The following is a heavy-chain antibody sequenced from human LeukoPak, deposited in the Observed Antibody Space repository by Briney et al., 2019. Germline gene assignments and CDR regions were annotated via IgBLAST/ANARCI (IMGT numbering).Heavy chain of an antibody. Sequence: ASVKVSCKASGYTFTGYYMHWVRQAPGQGLEWMGWINPNSGGTNYAQKFQGRVTMTRDTSISTAYMELSRLRSDDTAVYYCARYSYDRKGFDTWGQGTMVTVSS. CDR3: ARYSYDRKGFDT. D-gene: IGHD3-22*01. V-gene: IGHV1-2*02. J-gene: IGHJ3*02. CDR2: INPNSGGT. CDR1: GYTFTGYY.